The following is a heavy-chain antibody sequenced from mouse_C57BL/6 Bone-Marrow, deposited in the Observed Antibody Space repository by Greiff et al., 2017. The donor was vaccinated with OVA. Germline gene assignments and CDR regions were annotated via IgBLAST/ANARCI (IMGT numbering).Heavy chain of an antibody. CDR3: TRVDAWFAY. J-gene: IGHJ3*01. CDR1: GFTFSSYA. V-gene: IGHV5-9-1*02. CDR2: ISSGGDYI. Sequence: DVMLVESGEGLVKPGGSLKLSCAASGFTFSSYAMSWVRQTPEKRLEWVAYISSGGDYIYYAATVKGRFTISRDNARNTLYLQMSSLKSEDTAMYYCTRVDAWFAYWGQGTLVTGSA.